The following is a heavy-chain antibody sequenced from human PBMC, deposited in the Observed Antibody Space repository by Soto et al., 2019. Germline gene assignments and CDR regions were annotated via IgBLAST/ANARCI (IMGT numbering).Heavy chain of an antibody. CDR3: ARDSPIGSTYSGYDAIDS. CDR2: TIPILDVA. V-gene: IGHV1-69*08. D-gene: IGHD5-12*01. Sequence: QVQLVQSGAEVKKPGSSVKVSCKASGGTFSTSTFTWVRQAPGQGLEWMGRTIPILDVADYAQDFQGRVTITAHKSTSTAYMELTSLTSNDTAVYYCARDSPIGSTYSGYDAIDSWGQGTLVTVSS. J-gene: IGHJ4*02. CDR1: GGTFSTST.